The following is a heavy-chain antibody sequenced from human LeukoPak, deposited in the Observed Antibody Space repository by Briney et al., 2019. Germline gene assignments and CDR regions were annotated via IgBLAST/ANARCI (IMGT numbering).Heavy chain of an antibody. J-gene: IGHJ4*02. CDR3: ARIQYSSSPVDY. Sequence: SETLSLTCTVSGGSISSSSYYWGWIRQPPGKGLEWIGSIYYTGSTYYNPSLKSRVTISVDTSKNQFSLELSSVTAADTAVYHCARIQYSSSPVDYWGQGTLVTVSS. CDR2: IYYTGST. D-gene: IGHD6-6*01. CDR1: GGSISSSSYY. V-gene: IGHV4-39*01.